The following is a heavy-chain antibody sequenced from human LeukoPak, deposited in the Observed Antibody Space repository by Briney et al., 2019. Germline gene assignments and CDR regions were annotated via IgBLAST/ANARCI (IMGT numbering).Heavy chain of an antibody. CDR1: GYTFTGYY. CDR2: INPNSGGT. Sequence: ASVKVSCKASGYTFTGYYMHWVRQAPGQGLEWMGWINPNSGGTIYAQKFQGRVTMTRDTSISTAYMELSRLRSDDTAVYYCAVIGEGRYYFDYWGQGTLVTVSS. CDR3: AVIGEGRYYFDY. J-gene: IGHJ4*02. D-gene: IGHD2/OR15-2a*01. V-gene: IGHV1-2*02.